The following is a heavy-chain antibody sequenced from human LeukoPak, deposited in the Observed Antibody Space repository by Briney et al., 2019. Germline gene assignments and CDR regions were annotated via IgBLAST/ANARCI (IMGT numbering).Heavy chain of an antibody. J-gene: IGHJ4*02. CDR2: IYYSGIT. CDR1: GGSVSSGTSY. Sequence: PSETLSLTCTVSGGSVSSGTSYWSWIRQPPGKGLEWIGCIYYSGITNYNPSLKSRVTISLDTSKNQFSLKLNSVTAADTAVYYCARVQWLVESGLYYSDYWGQGSLVTVSS. V-gene: IGHV4-61*01. D-gene: IGHD6-19*01. CDR3: ARVQWLVESGLYYSDY.